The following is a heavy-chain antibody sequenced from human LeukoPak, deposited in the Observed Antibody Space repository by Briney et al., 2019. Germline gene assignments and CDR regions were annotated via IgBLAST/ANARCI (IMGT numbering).Heavy chain of an antibody. D-gene: IGHD3-10*01. CDR3: AKGYYYGSGSYYNTFDY. CDR1: GYTLTGYY. V-gene: IGHV1-2*02. J-gene: IGHJ4*02. CDR2: INPNSGGT. Sequence: ASVKVSCKASGYTLTGYYMHWVRQAPGQGLEWMGWINPNSGGTNYGQKFQGRVTMTRDTSISTAYMELSRLRSDDTAVYYCAKGYYYGSGSYYNTFDYWGQGTLVTVSS.